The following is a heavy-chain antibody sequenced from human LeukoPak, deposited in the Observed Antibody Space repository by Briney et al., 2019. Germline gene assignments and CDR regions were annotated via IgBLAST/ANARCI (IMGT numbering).Heavy chain of an antibody. CDR3: TVHRDYDILGD. CDR1: GFTFSDHY. V-gene: IGHV3-72*01. CDR2: SRNKANSHTT. Sequence: PGGSLRLSCAASGFTFSDHYMDWVRQAPGKGLEWVGRSRNKANSHTTEYAASVKGRFTISRDDSKTTVYLQMNSLKTEDTAVYYCTVHRDYDILGDWGQGTLVTVPS. D-gene: IGHD5-12*01. J-gene: IGHJ4*02.